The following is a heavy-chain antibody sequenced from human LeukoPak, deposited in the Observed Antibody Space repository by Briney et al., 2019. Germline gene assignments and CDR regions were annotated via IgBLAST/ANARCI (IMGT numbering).Heavy chain of an antibody. CDR1: GGTFSSYA. Sequence: SVKVSCKASGGTFSSYAISWVRQAPGQGLEWMGRIIPILGIANYAQKFQGRVTITADKSTSTAYMELSSLRSEDTAVYYCARDRGGSYDYYGMDVWGQGTLVTVSS. J-gene: IGHJ6*02. CDR2: IIPILGIA. D-gene: IGHD1-26*01. V-gene: IGHV1-69*04. CDR3: ARDRGGSYDYYGMDV.